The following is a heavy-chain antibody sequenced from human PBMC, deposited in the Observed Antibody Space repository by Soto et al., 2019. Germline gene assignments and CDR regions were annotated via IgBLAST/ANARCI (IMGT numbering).Heavy chain of an antibody. CDR2: ISYDGSNK. D-gene: IGHD2-15*01. V-gene: IGHV3-30-3*01. J-gene: IGHJ4*02. Sequence: QVQLVESGGGVVQPGRSLRLSCAASGFTFSSYAMHWVRQAPGKGLEWVAVISYDGSNKYYADSVKGRFTISRDNSKNTLYLQMNSLRAEDTAVYYCARDLPLGYCSGGSCPLDYWGQGTLVTVSS. CDR3: ARDLPLGYCSGGSCPLDY. CDR1: GFTFSSYA.